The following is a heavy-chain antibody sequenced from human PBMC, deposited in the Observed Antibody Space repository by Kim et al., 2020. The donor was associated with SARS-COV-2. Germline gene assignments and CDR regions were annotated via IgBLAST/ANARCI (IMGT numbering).Heavy chain of an antibody. Sequence: GGSLRLSCAASGFTFSSDAMSWVRQAPGKGLEWVSEISGSGDSTDHADSVKGRFTISRDNSKHTLYLQMTSLRAEDTAVYYCARVRCAQFDYWGPGTLVT. V-gene: IGHV3-23*01. CDR1: GFTFSSDA. D-gene: IGHD2-8*01. CDR3: ARVRCAQFDY. J-gene: IGHJ4*02. CDR2: ISGSGDST.